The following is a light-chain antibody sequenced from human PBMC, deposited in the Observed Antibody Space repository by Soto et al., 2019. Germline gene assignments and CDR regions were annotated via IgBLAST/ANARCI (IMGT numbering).Light chain of an antibody. Sequence: EIVLTQSPGTLSLSPGERATLSCRASQSVTNSQLAWYQQRPGQAPRLLIYAVSSRATGIPDRFSGSGSGTDFTLTISRLEAEDFAVYYCQKYGGSLPLTLGGGTKVDIK. CDR3: QKYGGSLPLT. J-gene: IGKJ4*01. CDR2: AVS. V-gene: IGKV3-20*01. CDR1: QSVTNSQ.